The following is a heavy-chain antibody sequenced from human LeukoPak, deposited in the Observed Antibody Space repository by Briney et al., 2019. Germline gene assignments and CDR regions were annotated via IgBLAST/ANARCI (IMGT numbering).Heavy chain of an antibody. V-gene: IGHV3-30-3*01. Sequence: GRSLRLSCAASGFTFSSYAMHWVRQAPGKGLEWVAVISYDGSNKYYADSVKGRFTISRDNSKNTLYLQMNSLRAEDTAVYYCARSATSSGWLDYWGQGTLVTVSS. CDR3: ARSATSSGWLDY. CDR2: ISYDGSNK. J-gene: IGHJ4*02. CDR1: GFTFSSYA. D-gene: IGHD6-19*01.